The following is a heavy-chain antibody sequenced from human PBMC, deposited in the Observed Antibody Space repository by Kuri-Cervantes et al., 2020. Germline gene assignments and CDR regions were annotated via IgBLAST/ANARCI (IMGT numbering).Heavy chain of an antibody. J-gene: IGHJ3*02. CDR2: IGGGST. Sequence: GGSLRLSCAASGFTVSGHEMSWVRQAPGKGLEWVSSIGGGSTNYADSTKGRFTISRDNSKNTLHLHMNSLRAEDMAVYYCAYSSGWTEGAFDIWGQGTMVTVSS. V-gene: IGHV3-38-3*01. CDR1: GFTVSGHE. CDR3: AYSSGWTEGAFDI. D-gene: IGHD6-19*01.